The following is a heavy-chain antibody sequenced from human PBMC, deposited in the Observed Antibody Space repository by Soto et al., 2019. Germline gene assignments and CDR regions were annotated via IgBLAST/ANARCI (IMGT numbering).Heavy chain of an antibody. CDR1: GFTFDDFA. V-gene: IGHV3-9*01. J-gene: IGHJ4*02. CDR3: ATDGGSGYEDYAFDY. Sequence: EVQLGESGGGLVQPGRSLRLSCAASGFTFDDFAMHWVRQVPGKGLEWVSGISWNSANIGYVESMQGRFTISRDNAKNSLYLQMNRLRPEETGIYYCATDGGSGYEDYAFDYWGQGTLVTVSS. CDR2: ISWNSANI. D-gene: IGHD4-17*01.